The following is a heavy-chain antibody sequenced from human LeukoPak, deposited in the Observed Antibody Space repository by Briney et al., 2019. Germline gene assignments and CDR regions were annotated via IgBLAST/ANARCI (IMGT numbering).Heavy chain of an antibody. CDR3: AREMLDNHWFDP. CDR2: IYHTGIT. D-gene: IGHD3-10*02. V-gene: IGHV4-30-2*01. J-gene: IGHJ5*02. CDR1: GGSIISGGYY. Sequence: SQTLSVTCTVSGGSIISGGYYWSWIRQPPGKGLEWIGYIYHTGITYNNPSLKSRVTISVDRSKNQFSLELTSVTAADTAVYYCAREMLDNHWFDPWGQGTLVTVSS.